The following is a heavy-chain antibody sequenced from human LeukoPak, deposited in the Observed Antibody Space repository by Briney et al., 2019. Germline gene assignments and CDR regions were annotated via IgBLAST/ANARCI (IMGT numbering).Heavy chain of an antibody. V-gene: IGHV3-23*01. J-gene: IGHJ4*02. CDR2: ISPSGDST. Sequence: GGSLRLSCAASAFTFSSYGMNWVRQAPGKGLEWVSAISPSGDSTSYADSVKGRFTISRDNSKNTLYLQMKNLRAEDAAVYYCAKEHRYCDYHLDYWGQGTRVTVSS. CDR3: AKEHRYCDYHLDY. D-gene: IGHD3-9*01. CDR1: AFTFSSYG.